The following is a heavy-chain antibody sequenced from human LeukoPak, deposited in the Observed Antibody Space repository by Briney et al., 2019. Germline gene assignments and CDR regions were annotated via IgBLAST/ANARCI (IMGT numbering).Heavy chain of an antibody. CDR3: VRGDYYVSSGYYPRLDY. Sequence: GGSLRLSCAASGFTFSSYNMNWVRQAPGKGLEWVSSISSSSSYIYYADSVKGRFTISRDNAKNSLYLQVNSLRAEDTAVYYCVRGDYYVSSGYYPRLDYWGQGTLVTVSS. D-gene: IGHD3-22*01. CDR2: ISSSSSYI. V-gene: IGHV3-21*01. CDR1: GFTFSSYN. J-gene: IGHJ4*02.